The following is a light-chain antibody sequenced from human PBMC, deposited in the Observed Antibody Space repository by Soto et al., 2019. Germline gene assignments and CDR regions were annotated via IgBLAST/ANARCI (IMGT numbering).Light chain of an antibody. CDR1: SDDVGDYNY. CDR2: DVI. J-gene: IGLJ1*01. CDR3: SSYTSTSTYV. Sequence: QSVLTQPAYVSRSPGQSITISCTGTSDDVGDYNYVSWSQQHPGKAPKLMIYDVINRPSGVSNRFSGSKSGNTASLTISGLQAEDEADYYCSSYTSTSTYVFGTGTKVTVL. V-gene: IGLV2-14*01.